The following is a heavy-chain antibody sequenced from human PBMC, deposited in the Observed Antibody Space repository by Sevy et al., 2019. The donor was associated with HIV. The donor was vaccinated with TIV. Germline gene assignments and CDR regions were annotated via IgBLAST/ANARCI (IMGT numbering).Heavy chain of an antibody. CDR3: ARLSGYSSRWSYFDY. Sequence: GGSLRLSCAASGFTFSSYSMNWVRQAPGKGLEWVSYISSSSSTIYYADSVKGRFTISRDNAKNSLYLQMNSLRAEDTAVYYCARLSGYSSRWSYFDYWGQGTLVTVSS. CDR1: GFTFSSYS. D-gene: IGHD6-13*01. J-gene: IGHJ4*02. CDR2: ISSSSSTI. V-gene: IGHV3-48*01.